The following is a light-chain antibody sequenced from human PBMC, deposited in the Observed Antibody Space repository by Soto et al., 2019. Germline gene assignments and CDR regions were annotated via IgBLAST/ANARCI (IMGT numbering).Light chain of an antibody. CDR3: RSYTTSNTRQTV. CDR1: SSDIGGYNY. Sequence: QSALTQPASVSGSPGQSITISCTGNSSDIGGYNYVSWYQHHPGKAPKLIIYDVTNRPSGVSNPFSGSKSGNTASLTISRLQPYSESDYYCRSYTTSNTRQTVFGTGTKVTDL. V-gene: IGLV2-14*03. CDR2: DVT. J-gene: IGLJ1*01.